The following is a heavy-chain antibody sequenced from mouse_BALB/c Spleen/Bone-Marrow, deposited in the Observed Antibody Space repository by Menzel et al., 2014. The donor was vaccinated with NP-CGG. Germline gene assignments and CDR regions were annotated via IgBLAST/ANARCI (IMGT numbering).Heavy chain of an antibody. V-gene: IGHV5-4*02. CDR3: ARDGNYYAMHY. Sequence: EAQMVESGGGVVKPGGCLKFACGVSGFTFSDYHMYWVRHTPEKRLEWVATISDGGSYTYYPECVKGRFTNSRDNANNNLYLQMSSLKSEDTAMYYCARDGNYYAMHYWGQSTSVPVSS. CDR2: ISDGGSYT. J-gene: IGHJ4*01. CDR1: GFTFSDYH. D-gene: IGHD2-1*01.